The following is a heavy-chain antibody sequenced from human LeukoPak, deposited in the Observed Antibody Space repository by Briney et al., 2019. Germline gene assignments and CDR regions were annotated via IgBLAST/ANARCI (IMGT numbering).Heavy chain of an antibody. J-gene: IGHJ5*02. V-gene: IGHV4-4*08. CDR1: GDSISTDY. CDR2: IDKRGNT. D-gene: IGHD2-2*01. CDR3: ARGGASCYGCHNWFDP. Sequence: SETLSLTCSVSGDSISTDYWSWIRQSPGKGLEWIGKIDKRGNTQYNPSFESRVTVSSDTSKNEFSLKLNSVTSADTAIYYCARGGASCYGCHNWFDPWGQGTRVTVSS.